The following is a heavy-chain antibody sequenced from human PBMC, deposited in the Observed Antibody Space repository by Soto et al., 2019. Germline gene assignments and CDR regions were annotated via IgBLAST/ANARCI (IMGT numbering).Heavy chain of an antibody. CDR1: GYTFTSYA. CDR3: ARGAGYNWNYYYYYGMDV. CDR2: INAGNGNT. V-gene: IGHV1-3*01. D-gene: IGHD1-20*01. Sequence: ASVKVSCKASGYTFTSYAMHWVRQAPGQRLEWMGWINAGNGNTKYSQKFQGRVTITRGTSASTAYMELSSLRSEDTAVYYCARGAGYNWNYYYYYGMDVWGQGTTVTVSS. J-gene: IGHJ6*02.